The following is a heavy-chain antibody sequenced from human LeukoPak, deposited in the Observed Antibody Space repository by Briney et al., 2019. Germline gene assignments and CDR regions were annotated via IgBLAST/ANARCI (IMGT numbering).Heavy chain of an antibody. V-gene: IGHV6-1*01. CDR3: AREISTVTTNYYYYYGMDV. CDR2: TYYRSKWYN. Sequence: SQTLSLTCAISGGSVSSNSAAWNWIRQSPSRGLEWLGRTYYRSKWYNGYAVSVKSRITINPDTSKNQFSLQLNSVTPEDTAVYYCAREISTVTTNYYYYYGMDVWGQGTTVTVSS. J-gene: IGHJ6*02. CDR1: GGSVSSNSAA. D-gene: IGHD4-17*01.